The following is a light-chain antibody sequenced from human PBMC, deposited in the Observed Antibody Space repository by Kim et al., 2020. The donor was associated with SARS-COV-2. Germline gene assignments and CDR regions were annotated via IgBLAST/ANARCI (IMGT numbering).Light chain of an antibody. V-gene: IGKV1-39*01. CDR3: QQLNSYPFT. J-gene: IGKJ3*01. CDR1: QNINSH. CDR2: AAS. Sequence: DIQMTQSPSSLSASVGDRVTITCRTSQNINSHLNWYHQKPGRAPKLLIYAASTLQGGVPSRFSGSGSETDFTLTISSLQPEDFATYHCQQLNSYPFTFGPGTKVDIK.